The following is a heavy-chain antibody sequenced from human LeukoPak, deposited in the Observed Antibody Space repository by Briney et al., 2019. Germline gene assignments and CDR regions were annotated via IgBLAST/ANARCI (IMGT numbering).Heavy chain of an antibody. V-gene: IGHV1-46*01. D-gene: IGHD3-3*01. CDR1: GYTFTSYY. CDR3: ARDLSIFGVVIMSKGWFDP. J-gene: IGHJ5*02. Sequence: ASVKVSCKASGYTFTSYYMHWVRQAPGQGLEWMGLTNSSGGSTSYAQKFQGRVAMTRDTSTSTVYMELSSLRSEDTAVYYCARDLSIFGVVIMSKGWFDPWGQGTLVTVSS. CDR2: TNSSGGST.